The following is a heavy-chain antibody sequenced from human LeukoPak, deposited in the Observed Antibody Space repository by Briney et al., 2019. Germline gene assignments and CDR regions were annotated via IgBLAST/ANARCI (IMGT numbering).Heavy chain of an antibody. CDR3: ARRRRPDIVVVPAAPNWFDP. D-gene: IGHD2-2*01. V-gene: IGHV4-34*01. J-gene: IGHJ5*02. CDR1: GGSISSYY. Sequence: SETLSLTCTVSGGSISSYYWSWIRQPPGKGLEWIGEINHSGSTNYNPSLKSRVTISVDTSKNQFSLKLSSVTAADTAVYYCARRRRPDIVVVPAAPNWFDPWGQGTLVTVSS. CDR2: INHSGST.